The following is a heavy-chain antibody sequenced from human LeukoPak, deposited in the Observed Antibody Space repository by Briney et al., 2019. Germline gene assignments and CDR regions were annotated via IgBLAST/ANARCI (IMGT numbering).Heavy chain of an antibody. D-gene: IGHD6-19*01. Sequence: GGSLRLSCAASGFTFSSYGMHWVRQAPGKGLEWVAIIWYDGNNKYYADSVKGRFTISRDNSKNTLYLQMNSLRAEDTAVYYCAKGGWLEYWGQGTLVTVSS. V-gene: IGHV3-33*06. CDR3: AKGGWLEY. CDR2: IWYDGNNK. CDR1: GFTFSSYG. J-gene: IGHJ4*02.